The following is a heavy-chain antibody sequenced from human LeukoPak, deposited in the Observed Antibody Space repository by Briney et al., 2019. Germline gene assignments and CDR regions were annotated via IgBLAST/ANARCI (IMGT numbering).Heavy chain of an antibody. CDR2: INHSGST. D-gene: IGHD2-2*02. Sequence: GSLRLSCAASGFTFSSYSMHWIRQPPGKGLEWIGEINHSGSTNYNPTLKSRSTKAVDTPKTHSSLMLSSVTAAHTAVNYCARFPPYCSSTSCYRPSYYYYYGMDVWGQGTTVTVSS. V-gene: IGHV4-34*01. CDR3: ARFPPYCSSTSCYRPSYYYYYGMDV. CDR1: GFTFSSYS. J-gene: IGHJ6*02.